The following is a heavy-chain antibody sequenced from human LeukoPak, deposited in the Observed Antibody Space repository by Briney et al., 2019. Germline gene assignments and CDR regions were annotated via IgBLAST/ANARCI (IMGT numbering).Heavy chain of an antibody. J-gene: IGHJ4*02. CDR1: GFTFSSYA. V-gene: IGHV3-23*01. D-gene: IGHD2-2*01. CDR2: VSGSGGNI. Sequence: GGSLRLSCAASGFTFSSYAMHWVRQAPGKGLEWVSGVSGSGGNIHYADSVKGRFTISRDNSKNTLYLQMNSLRAEDTAVYYCAASLPNIVVVPATKGPFGYWGQGALVTVSS. CDR3: AASLPNIVVVPATKGPFGY.